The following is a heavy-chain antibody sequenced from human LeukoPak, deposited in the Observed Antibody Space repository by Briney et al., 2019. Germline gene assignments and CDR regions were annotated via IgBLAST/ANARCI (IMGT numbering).Heavy chain of an antibody. CDR1: GDSVSSNSAA. D-gene: IGHD6-19*01. J-gene: IGHJ6*04. CDR2: TYYRSKWYN. CDR3: ARDLCEAGLMYYYHRMHV. V-gene: IGHV6-1*01. Sequence: SQTLSLTCAISGDSVSSNSAAWNWIRQSPSRGLEWLGRTYYRSKWYNDYAVSVKSRITINPDTSKNQFSLQLNSVTPEDTAVYYCARDLCEAGLMYYYHRMHVWGKGTAVSVSS.